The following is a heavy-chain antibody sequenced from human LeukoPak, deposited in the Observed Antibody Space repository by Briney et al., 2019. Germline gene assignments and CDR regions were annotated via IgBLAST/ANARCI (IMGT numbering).Heavy chain of an antibody. V-gene: IGHV1-2*02. CDR1: GCTFTNWY. CDR2: INPHSGGT. Sequence: RASVKVSCKASGCTFTNWYIHWVRQAPGQGPEWMGWINPHSGGTNYAQKFQGRVTMTRDTSITTAYMELSRLRSDDTAVYYCARDSDTSSSFGYWGQGTLVTVSS. J-gene: IGHJ4*02. CDR3: ARDSDTSSSFGY. D-gene: IGHD6-6*01.